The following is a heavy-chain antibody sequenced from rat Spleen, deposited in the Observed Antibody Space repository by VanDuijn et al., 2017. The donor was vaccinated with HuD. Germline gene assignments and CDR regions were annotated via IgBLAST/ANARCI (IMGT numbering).Heavy chain of an antibody. CDR1: GFTFNNYW. V-gene: IGHV5-31*01. Sequence: EVQLVESGGGLVQPGRSLKLSCAASGFTFNNYWMTWIRQAPGKGLEWIASISNTGGSTYYLDSVKGRFTISRDNAENTAYLQMNSLWSEDTATYYCAVAGYGYWGQGVVVTVSS. J-gene: IGHJ2*01. CDR2: ISNTGGST. D-gene: IGHD4-3*01. CDR3: AVAGYGY.